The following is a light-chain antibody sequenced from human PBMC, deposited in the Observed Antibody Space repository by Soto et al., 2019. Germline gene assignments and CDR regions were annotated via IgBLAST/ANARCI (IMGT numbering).Light chain of an antibody. CDR3: SSYTSKDTLV. V-gene: IGLV2-14*03. J-gene: IGLJ3*02. Sequence: QSALTQPASVSGSPGQSITISCTGTSSDVGGYDHVSWYQQHPGKAPKLIIYDFSIRPSGVSNRFSGSKSGNTASLAVSGLQAEDEADYYCSSYTSKDTLVFGGGTKLTV. CDR2: DFS. CDR1: SSDVGGYDH.